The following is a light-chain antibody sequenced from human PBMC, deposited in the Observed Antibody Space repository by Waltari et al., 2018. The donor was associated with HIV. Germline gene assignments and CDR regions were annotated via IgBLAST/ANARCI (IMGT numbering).Light chain of an antibody. Sequence: SSELAQAPAVSVSPGQTATMTGSGNSLTKTSFSWYRLKPGQAPVLLIVKNTETAAGIPPGFSGTASGRPVALTIPGVQPEGEALYYCQSTDNPGAWVFGGGTKLTVL. J-gene: IGLJ3*02. CDR3: QSTDNPGAWV. CDR2: KNT. V-gene: IGLV3-25*03. CDR1: SLTKTS.